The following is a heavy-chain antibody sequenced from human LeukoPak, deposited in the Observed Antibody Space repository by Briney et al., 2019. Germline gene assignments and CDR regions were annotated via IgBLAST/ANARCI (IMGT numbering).Heavy chain of an antibody. J-gene: IGHJ4*02. CDR3: ARGTHTVTDFNY. V-gene: IGHV4-59*01. CDR1: GGSISSYY. CDR2: IYYSGST. D-gene: IGHD4-11*01. Sequence: SETLSLTCTVSGGSISSYYLSWIRQPPGKGLEWIGYIYYSGSTNYNPSLKSRITISVDTSKNQFSLKMSSVAAADTAVYYCARGTHTVTDFNYWGQGTLVTVSS.